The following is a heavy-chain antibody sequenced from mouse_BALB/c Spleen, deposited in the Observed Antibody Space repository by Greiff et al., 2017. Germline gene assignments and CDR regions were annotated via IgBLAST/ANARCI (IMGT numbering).Heavy chain of an antibody. J-gene: IGHJ1*01. V-gene: IGHV1-31*01. CDR2: INPYNGAT. Sequence: VQLKQSGPELVKPGASVKISCKASGYSFTGYYMHWVKQSHVKSLEWIGRINPYNGATSYNQNFKDKASLTVDKSSSTAYMELHSLTSEDSAVYYCARGVLRYFDVWGAGTTVTVSS. D-gene: IGHD1-1*01. CDR3: ARGVLRYFDV. CDR1: GYSFTGYY.